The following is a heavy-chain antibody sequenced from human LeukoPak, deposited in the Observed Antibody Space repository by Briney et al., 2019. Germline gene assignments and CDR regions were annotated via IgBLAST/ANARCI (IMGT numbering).Heavy chain of an antibody. Sequence: GGSLRLSCAASGFTFSSYAMHWVRQAPGKGLEWVAVISYDGSNKYYADSVKGRFTISRDNSKSTLYLQMNSLGAEDTAVYYCASNYYDSSGYFAPAFDIWGQGTMVTVSS. J-gene: IGHJ3*02. D-gene: IGHD3-22*01. CDR2: ISYDGSNK. CDR1: GFTFSSYA. V-gene: IGHV3-30-3*01. CDR3: ASNYYDSSGYFAPAFDI.